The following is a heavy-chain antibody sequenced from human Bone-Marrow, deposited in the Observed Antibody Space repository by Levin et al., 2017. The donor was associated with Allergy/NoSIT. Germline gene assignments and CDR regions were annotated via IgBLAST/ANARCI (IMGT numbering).Heavy chain of an antibody. Sequence: GGSLRLSCAASGFTVSSNYMSWVRQAPGKGLEWVSVIYSGGSTYYADSVKGRFTISRDNSKNTLYLQMNSLRAEDTAVYYCARDAGSYDSSGYYPYAFDIWGQGTMVTVSS. J-gene: IGHJ3*02. CDR1: GFTVSSNY. CDR3: ARDAGSYDSSGYYPYAFDI. V-gene: IGHV3-53*01. D-gene: IGHD3-22*01. CDR2: IYSGGST.